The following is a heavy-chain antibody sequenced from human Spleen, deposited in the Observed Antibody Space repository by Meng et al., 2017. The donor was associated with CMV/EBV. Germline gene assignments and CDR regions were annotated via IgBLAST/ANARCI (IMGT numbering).Heavy chain of an antibody. Sequence: SISSSSYYWDWIRQPPGKGLEWIGNIYSRGSTNYNPSLKSLVTISVDTSKNQFSLRLSSVTAADTAVYYCARQTNDFWSDDPRGWFDPWGQGTLVTVSS. D-gene: IGHD3-3*01. J-gene: IGHJ5*02. CDR3: ARQTNDFWSDDPRGWFDP. CDR1: SISSSSYY. CDR2: IYSRGST. V-gene: IGHV4-39*01.